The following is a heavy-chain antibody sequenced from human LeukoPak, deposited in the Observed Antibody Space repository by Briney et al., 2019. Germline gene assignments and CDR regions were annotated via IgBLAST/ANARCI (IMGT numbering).Heavy chain of an antibody. CDR3: ARARSKYSSSSEIDY. Sequence: GGSLRLSCAASGFTFSSYAMHWVRQAPGKGLEYVSAISSNGGSTYYANSVKGRFTISRDNSKNTLYLQMGSLRAEDMAVYYCARARSKYSSSSEIDYWAQGTLVTVSS. CDR1: GFTFSSYA. D-gene: IGHD6-6*01. V-gene: IGHV3-64*01. CDR2: ISSNGGST. J-gene: IGHJ4*02.